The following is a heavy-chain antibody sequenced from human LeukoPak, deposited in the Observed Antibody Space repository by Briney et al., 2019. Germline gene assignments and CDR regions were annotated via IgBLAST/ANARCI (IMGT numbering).Heavy chain of an antibody. Sequence: GGSLRLSCAASGFTFSSYWMSWVRQAPGKGLEWVSAISGSGGSTYYADSVKGRFTISRDNSKNTLYLQMNSLRAEDTAVYYCAKDTMIVVVAPFDYWGQGTLVTVSS. V-gene: IGHV3-23*01. CDR2: ISGSGGST. CDR3: AKDTMIVVVAPFDY. CDR1: GFTFSSYW. J-gene: IGHJ4*02. D-gene: IGHD3-22*01.